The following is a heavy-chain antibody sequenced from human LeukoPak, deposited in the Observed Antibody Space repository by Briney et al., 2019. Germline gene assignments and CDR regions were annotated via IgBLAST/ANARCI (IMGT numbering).Heavy chain of an antibody. V-gene: IGHV3-23*01. CDR1: GFTFSSYG. CDR2: ISGSGGTT. D-gene: IGHD2-2*02. J-gene: IGHJ5*02. CDR3: ARGVMGYCSSTSCYTENWFDP. Sequence: GGSLRLSCAASGFTFSSYGMSWVRQAPGKGLEWVSVISGSGGTTYYADSVEGRFTISRDNSKNTLYLQMNSLRAEDTAVYYCARGVMGYCSSTSCYTENWFDPWGQGTLVTVSS.